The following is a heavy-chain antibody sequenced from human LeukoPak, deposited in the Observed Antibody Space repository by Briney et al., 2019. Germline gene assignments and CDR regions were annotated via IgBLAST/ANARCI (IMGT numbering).Heavy chain of an antibody. Sequence: ASVKVSCKASGHTFTSYDINWVRQATGQGLEWMGWMNPNSGNTAYAQKFQGRVTMTRNTSISTAYMELSSLRSEGTAVYYCAREDYYDSGSFDPWGQGTLVTVSS. D-gene: IGHD3-22*01. V-gene: IGHV1-8*02. CDR2: MNPNSGNT. J-gene: IGHJ5*02. CDR1: GHTFTSYD. CDR3: AREDYYDSGSFDP.